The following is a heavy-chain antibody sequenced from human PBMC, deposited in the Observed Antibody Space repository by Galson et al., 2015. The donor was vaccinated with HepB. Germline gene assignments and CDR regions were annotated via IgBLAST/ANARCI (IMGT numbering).Heavy chain of an antibody. CDR2: IVPIFGTA. D-gene: IGHD1-14*01. CDR1: GGTFSNYA. Sequence: SVKVSCKASGGTFSNYAISWVRQAPGQGLEWMGGIVPIFGTANYAQKFQGRVTITADEFTSTAYMELSSLRSEDTAVYYCAREPTTTQYYFDYWGQGTLVTVSS. CDR3: AREPTTTQYYFDY. J-gene: IGHJ4*02. V-gene: IGHV1-69*13.